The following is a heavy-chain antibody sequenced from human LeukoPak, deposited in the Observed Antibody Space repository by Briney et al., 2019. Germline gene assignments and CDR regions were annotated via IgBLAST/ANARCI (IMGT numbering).Heavy chain of an antibody. CDR2: VNRDGSET. J-gene: IGHJ6*02. CDR3: ARNNGMDV. Sequence: GGSLRLSCAASGFTLSNHWMTWVRQVPGRGPEWVANVNRDGSETYYLDSVKGRYTISKDNAKNSLYLQMNSLRAEDTALYHCARNNGMDVWGQGTTVIVSS. CDR1: GFTLSNHW. V-gene: IGHV3-7*03.